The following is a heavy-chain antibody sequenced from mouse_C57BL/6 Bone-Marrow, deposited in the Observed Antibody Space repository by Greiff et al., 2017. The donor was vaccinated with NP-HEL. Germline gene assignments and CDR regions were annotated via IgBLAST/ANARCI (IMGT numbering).Heavy chain of an antibody. CDR3: ARHAGGNYPYWYFDV. CDR2: ICSGGSYT. D-gene: IGHD2-1*01. CDR1: GFTFSSYG. V-gene: IGHV5-6*01. Sequence: EVQRVESGGDLVKPGGSLKLSCAASGFTFSSYGMSWVRQTPDKRLEWVATICSGGSYTYYPDSVKGRFTISRDNAKNTLYLQMSSRKSEDTAMYYGARHAGGNYPYWYFDVWGTGTTVTVSS. J-gene: IGHJ1*03.